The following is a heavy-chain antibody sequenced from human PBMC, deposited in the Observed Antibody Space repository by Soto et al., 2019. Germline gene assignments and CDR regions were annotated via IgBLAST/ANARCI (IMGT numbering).Heavy chain of an antibody. CDR3: ARGGGFCGADCYKGGIDY. Sequence: QVQLVESGGGVGQPGRSLRLSCAASGFTFSPYTIHWVRQTPGKGLERVAVISYDGSDKNYADSVRGRFTISRDNSKNTLFLQMNSLRAEDTALYYCARGGGFCGADCYKGGIDYWGQGALVTVSS. CDR1: GFTFSPYT. V-gene: IGHV3-30-3*01. D-gene: IGHD2-21*02. J-gene: IGHJ4*02. CDR2: ISYDGSDK.